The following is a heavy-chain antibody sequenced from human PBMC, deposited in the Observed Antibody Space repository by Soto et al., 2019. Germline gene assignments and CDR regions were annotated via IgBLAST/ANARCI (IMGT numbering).Heavy chain of an antibody. CDR1: GFTVSGKKY. CDR3: AGWHLREHAYDI. J-gene: IGHJ3*02. CDR2: LYDVDGT. V-gene: IGHV3-53*01. Sequence: GGSMRLSCAASGFTVSGKKYLAWVRQAPGKGLEWVSALYDVDGTYYADSVKGRFTTSADSSKTIVYLQMNGLRPDDTAVYYCAGWHLREHAYDIWGQGTAVTVS. D-gene: IGHD4-17*01.